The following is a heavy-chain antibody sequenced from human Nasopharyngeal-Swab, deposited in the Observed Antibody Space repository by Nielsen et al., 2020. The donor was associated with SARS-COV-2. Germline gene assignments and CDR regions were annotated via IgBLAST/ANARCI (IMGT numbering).Heavy chain of an antibody. J-gene: IGHJ6*02. CDR1: GGSFSGYY. CDR2: INHSGST. CDR3: ARGGYYCSSTSCYYYSGYYYGMDV. Sequence: SLTCAVYGGSFSGYYWSWIRQPPGKGLDWIGEINHSGSTKYNPSLKSRVNISVDTSKNQFSLKVSSVTAADTAVYYCARGGYYCSSTSCYYYSGYYYGMDVWGQGTTVTVSS. D-gene: IGHD2-2*01. V-gene: IGHV4-34*01.